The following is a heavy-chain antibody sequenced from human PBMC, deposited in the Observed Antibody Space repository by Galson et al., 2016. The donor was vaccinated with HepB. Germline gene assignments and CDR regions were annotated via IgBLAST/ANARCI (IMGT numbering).Heavy chain of an antibody. Sequence: QSGAEVKKPGESLQISCEVSGYRFTNSWIGWVRQMPGKGLEWMGVIFPADSKTRYRPSFQGQVTISVDKSISTAYLQWSSLKASDTAMYYCATEEWGAAKYWGQGTLVTVSS. CDR2: IFPADSKT. CDR1: GYRFTNSW. J-gene: IGHJ4*02. V-gene: IGHV5-51*01. D-gene: IGHD1-26*01. CDR3: ATEEWGAAKY.